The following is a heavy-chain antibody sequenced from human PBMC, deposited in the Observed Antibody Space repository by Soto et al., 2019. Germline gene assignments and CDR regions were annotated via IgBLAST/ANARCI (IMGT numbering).Heavy chain of an antibody. Sequence: EVQLVESGGALVQPGGSLRLSCEVSGFSVTRNYMSWVRQRPGKGLEWVSVIYSGTNTYYGDSVKGRFTISRDDSKNTLYLQMHTLRVEDTAVYFCARGVGGVYGALMSYFGMDVWGQGTTVTGS. D-gene: IGHD4-17*01. V-gene: IGHV3-66*01. CDR2: IYSGTNT. CDR1: GFSVTRNY. J-gene: IGHJ6*02. CDR3: ARGVGGVYGALMSYFGMDV.